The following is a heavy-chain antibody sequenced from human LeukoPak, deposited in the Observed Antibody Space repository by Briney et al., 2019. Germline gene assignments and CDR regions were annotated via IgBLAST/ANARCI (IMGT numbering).Heavy chain of an antibody. J-gene: IGHJ4*02. CDR3: ARDLGGRYSSSPPFDY. D-gene: IGHD6-6*01. CDR1: GFTFSSYS. Sequence: GGSLRLSCAASGFTFSSYSMNWVRQAPGKGLEWVSSISSSSSYIYYADSVEGRFPISRDSAKNSLYPQMNSLRAEDTAVYYCARDLGGRYSSSPPFDYWGQGTLVTVSS. V-gene: IGHV3-21*01. CDR2: ISSSSSYI.